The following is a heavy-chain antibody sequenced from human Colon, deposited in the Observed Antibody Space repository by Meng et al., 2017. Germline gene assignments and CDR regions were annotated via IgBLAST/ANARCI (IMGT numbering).Heavy chain of an antibody. Sequence: QVQLVQSEAEVKNPGDSVKVSCKVSGYSYGISWVRQAPGQGLEWMGWVNYYNGDTDYPQKFQGRLTMTTDTSASTAYMELRSLTSDDTAVYYCAKADVLAASHPWGQGTLVTVSS. CDR1: GYSYG. CDR3: AKADVLAASHP. V-gene: IGHV1-18*01. D-gene: IGHD6-25*01. CDR2: VNYYNGDT. J-gene: IGHJ5*02.